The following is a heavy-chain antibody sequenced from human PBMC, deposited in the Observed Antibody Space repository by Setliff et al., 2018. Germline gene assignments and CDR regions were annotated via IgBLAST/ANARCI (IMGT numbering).Heavy chain of an antibody. V-gene: IGHV3-20*04. CDR3: ARRGGTSGARAFDI. D-gene: IGHD1-26*01. CDR1: GFTFDDYG. CDR2: IKWSGAST. Sequence: PGGSLRLSCAASGFTFDDYGMSWVRQAPGKGLEWVSGIKWSGASTGYADSVKGRFTISRDNSKNTLYLQMNSLRAEDTALYYCARRGGTSGARAFDIWGQGTVVTVSS. J-gene: IGHJ3*02.